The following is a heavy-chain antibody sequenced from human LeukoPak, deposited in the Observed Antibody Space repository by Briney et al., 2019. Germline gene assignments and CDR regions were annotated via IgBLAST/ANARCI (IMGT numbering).Heavy chain of an antibody. CDR3: AKPYWGGYDAFDI. CDR1: GVTFSSYA. D-gene: IGHD3-10*01. CDR2: ISGSGGST. Sequence: GGSLRLSCAASGVTFSSYAMSWVRQAPGKGLEWVSAISGSGGSTYYADSVKGRFTISRDNSKNTLYLQMNSLRAEDTAVYYCAKPYWGGYDAFDIWGQATMVTVSS. J-gene: IGHJ3*02. V-gene: IGHV3-23*01.